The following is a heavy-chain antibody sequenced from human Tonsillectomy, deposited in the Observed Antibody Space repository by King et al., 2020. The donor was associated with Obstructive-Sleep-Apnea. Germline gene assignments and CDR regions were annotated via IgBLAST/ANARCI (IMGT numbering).Heavy chain of an antibody. CDR2: IRSKANSYAT. J-gene: IGHJ5*02. Sequence: VQLVESGGGLVQPGGSLKLSCAASGFTFSGSAMHWVRQASGKGLEWVGHIRSKANSYATAYAASVKGRFTISRDDSKSTAYLQMNSLKTEDTAVYYCTRLIIAVAGYDTYNWFDPWGQGTLVTVSS. CDR1: GFTFSGSA. D-gene: IGHD6-19*01. CDR3: TRLIIAVAGYDTYNWFDP. V-gene: IGHV3-73*01.